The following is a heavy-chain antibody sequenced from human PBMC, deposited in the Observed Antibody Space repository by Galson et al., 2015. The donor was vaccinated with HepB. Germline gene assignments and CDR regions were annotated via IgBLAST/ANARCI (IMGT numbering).Heavy chain of an antibody. CDR3: AGKLNQARGYYYYGMDV. CDR1: GFTVSSNY. V-gene: IGHV3-53*04. J-gene: IGHJ6*02. Sequence: SLRLSCAASGFTVSSNYMSWVRQAPGKGLEWVSVIYSGGSTYYADSVKGRFTISRHNSKNTLYLQMNSLRAEDTAVYYCAGKLNQARGYYYYGMDVWGQGTTVTVSS. CDR2: IYSGGST. D-gene: IGHD1-7*01.